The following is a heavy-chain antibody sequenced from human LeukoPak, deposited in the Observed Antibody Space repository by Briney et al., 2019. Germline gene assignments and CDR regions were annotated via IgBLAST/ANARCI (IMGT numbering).Heavy chain of an antibody. J-gene: IGHJ4*02. CDR2: ISGSGSSV. V-gene: IGHV3-48*03. CDR3: VKDNPLDY. Sequence: GGSLRLSCAASGFTFSTYEMNWVRQAPGEGLEWISYISGSGSSVKYADSVKGRFTISRDNSKNTLYLHINSLRAEDTAVYYCVKDNPLDYWGQGTLVIVSS. CDR1: GFTFSTYE. D-gene: IGHD1-14*01.